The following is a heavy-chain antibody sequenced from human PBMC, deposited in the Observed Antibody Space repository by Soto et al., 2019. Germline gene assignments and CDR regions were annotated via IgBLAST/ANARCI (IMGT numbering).Heavy chain of an antibody. D-gene: IGHD3-22*01. CDR3: ATHYYDSSGYRPTLDY. CDR1: GFTFSRYA. J-gene: IGHJ4*02. Sequence: EVQLLESGGGLVQPGGSLRVSCAASGFTFSRYAMSWVRQAPGKGLEWVASISVNGGSTFYADSVKGRFTISRDKPKTILYLQMNSLRAEDTAVYYCATHYYDSSGYRPTLDYCGQGTLVTVSS. V-gene: IGHV3-23*01. CDR2: ISVNGGST.